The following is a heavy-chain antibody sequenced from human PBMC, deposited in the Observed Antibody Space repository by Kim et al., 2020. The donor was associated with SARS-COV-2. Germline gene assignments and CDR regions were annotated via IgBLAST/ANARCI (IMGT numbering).Heavy chain of an antibody. D-gene: IGHD3-22*01. Sequence: GGSLRLSCAASGFTVSSSYMSWVRQAPGKGLEWVSVIYSGGLTYYADSVKGRFTISRDNSKNTLYLQMNSLRAEDTAVYYCTREVCPNSSGYYPGYWGQG. CDR3: TREVCPNSSGYYPGY. CDR1: GFTVSSSY. J-gene: IGHJ4*02. V-gene: IGHV3-66*01. CDR2: IYSGGLT.